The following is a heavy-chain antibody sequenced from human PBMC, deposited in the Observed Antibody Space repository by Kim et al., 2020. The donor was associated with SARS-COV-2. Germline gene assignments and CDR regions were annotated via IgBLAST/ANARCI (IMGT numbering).Heavy chain of an antibody. CDR1: GFTVSSNY. V-gene: IGHV3-66*01. J-gene: IGHJ4*02. CDR2: IYSGGST. CDR3: AGDRGDFCSDYSYYFDY. D-gene: IGHD3-3*01. Sequence: GGALRLSCAASGFTVSSNYMSWVRQAPGKGLEWVSVIYSGGSTYYADSVKGRFTISRDNSKNTLYLQMNSLRAEDTAVYYCAGDRGDFCSDYSYYFDYWGQGTLVTVPS.